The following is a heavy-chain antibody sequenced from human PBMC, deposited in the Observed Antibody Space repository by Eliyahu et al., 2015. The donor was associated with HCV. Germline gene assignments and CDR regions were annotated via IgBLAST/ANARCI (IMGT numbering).Heavy chain of an antibody. Sequence: QVQLVESGGGVVQPGRSLXXSCXASGFTFSXYGMHWVRQAPGKGLEWVAVIWYDGSNKYYADSVKGRFTISRDNSKNTLYLQMNSLRAEDTAVYYCARDSKTRAAAGTGPLDYWGQGTLVTVSS. V-gene: IGHV3-33*01. CDR1: GFTFSXYG. CDR3: ARDSKTRAAAGTGPLDY. J-gene: IGHJ4*02. CDR2: IWYDGSNK. D-gene: IGHD6-13*01.